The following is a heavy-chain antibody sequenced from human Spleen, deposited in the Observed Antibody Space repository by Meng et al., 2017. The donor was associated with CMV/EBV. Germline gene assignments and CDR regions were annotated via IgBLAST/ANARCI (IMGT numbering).Heavy chain of an antibody. J-gene: IGHJ4*02. CDR2: IGGRGEYT. V-gene: IGHV3-23*01. CDR3: AKDRTGDGFNSY. Sequence: GGSLRLSCAASGFTFSSYAMSWVRQAAGKGLEWVSIIGGRGEYTYYADSFKGRFTISRDNSKNTLYLQMNSLRAEDTAIYYCAKDRTGDGFNSYWGQGTLVTVSS. CDR1: GFTFSSYA. D-gene: IGHD5-24*01.